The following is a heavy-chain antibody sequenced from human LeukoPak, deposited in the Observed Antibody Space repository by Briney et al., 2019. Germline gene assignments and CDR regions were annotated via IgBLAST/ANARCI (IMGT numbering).Heavy chain of an antibody. CDR1: GFTFSSFG. V-gene: IGHV3-30*02. Sequence: GGSLRLSCAASGFTFSSFGMHWVRQAPGKGLEWVAFIRYDGSNKYYADSVKGRFTISRDNSKNTVYLQMGNLSTEDTAVYYCARDTNREQDIWGQGTTVTVSS. CDR3: ARDTNREQDI. CDR2: IRYDGSNK. D-gene: IGHD3-3*01. J-gene: IGHJ6*02.